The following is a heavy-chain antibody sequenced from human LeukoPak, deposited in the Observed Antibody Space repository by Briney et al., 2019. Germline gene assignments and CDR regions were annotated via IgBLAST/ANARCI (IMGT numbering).Heavy chain of an antibody. CDR2: IYYSGST. CDR3: ARLAAAAGSGDFDL. V-gene: IGHV4-39*01. CDR1: GGSISSSSYY. Sequence: SETLSLTCTVSGGSISSSSYYWGWIRQPPGKGLEWIGSIYYSGSTYYNPSLKSRVTISVDTSKNQLSLKLSSVTAADTAVYYCARLAAAAGSGDFDLWGRGTLVTVSS. J-gene: IGHJ2*01. D-gene: IGHD6-13*01.